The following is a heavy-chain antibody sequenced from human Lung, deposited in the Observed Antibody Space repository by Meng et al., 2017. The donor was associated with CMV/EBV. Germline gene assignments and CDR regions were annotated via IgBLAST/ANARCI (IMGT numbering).Heavy chain of an antibody. D-gene: IGHD4-23*01. CDR2: IYSGGGT. CDR3: ARVGWQQQHWFFEL. CDR1: GFTVSSNY. V-gene: IGHV3-53*01. J-gene: IGHJ2*01. Sequence: GGSLRLXCAASGFTVSSNYMTWVRQAPGKGLEWVSVIYSGGGTYYADSVKGRFTISRDNSKSAIYLQMNTLRAEDTAVYYCARVGWQQQHWFFELWGRGXLVTSPQ.